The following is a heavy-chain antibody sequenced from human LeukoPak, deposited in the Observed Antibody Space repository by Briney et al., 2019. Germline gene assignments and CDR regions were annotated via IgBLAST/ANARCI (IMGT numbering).Heavy chain of an antibody. V-gene: IGHV1-18*01. CDR1: GYTFTSYG. Sequence: GASVKVSCKASGYTFTSYGISWVRQAPGQGLEWMGWISAYNGNTNYAQKLQGRVTMTTDTSTSTAYMELRSLRSDDTAVYYCARTERAFWSGYLAFDYWGQGTLVTVS. D-gene: IGHD3-3*01. CDR2: ISAYNGNT. CDR3: ARTERAFWSGYLAFDY. J-gene: IGHJ4*02.